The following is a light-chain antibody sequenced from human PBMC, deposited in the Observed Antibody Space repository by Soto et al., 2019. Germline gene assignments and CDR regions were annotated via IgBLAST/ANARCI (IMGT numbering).Light chain of an antibody. J-gene: IGKJ1*01. CDR3: PHYNSYSEA. Sequence: IQMTQATYTLSASVGDRVTITCRASQSISSWLAWYQQKPRKAPKLLIYKASSLESGVPSRFSGSGSGTEFTLTISSLQPDDFATYYCPHYNSYSEAFGQGTKVDIK. V-gene: IGKV1-5*03. CDR2: KAS. CDR1: QSISSW.